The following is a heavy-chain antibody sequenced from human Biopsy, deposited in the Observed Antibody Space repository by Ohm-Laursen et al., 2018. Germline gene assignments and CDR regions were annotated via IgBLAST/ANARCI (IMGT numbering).Heavy chain of an antibody. CDR1: GGSIDFKY. CDR3: ARATNSTGWPYYYFYGMDV. Sequence: GTLSLTCTVSGGSIDFKYWTWIRQSADKGLEWIGRITPTGVTHYNPSLKSRVTISVDTSKNQFSLRLNSVTAADTAVYYCARATNSTGWPYYYFYGMDVWGQGTTVTVSS. CDR2: ITPTGVT. V-gene: IGHV4-4*07. D-gene: IGHD2/OR15-2a*01. J-gene: IGHJ6*02.